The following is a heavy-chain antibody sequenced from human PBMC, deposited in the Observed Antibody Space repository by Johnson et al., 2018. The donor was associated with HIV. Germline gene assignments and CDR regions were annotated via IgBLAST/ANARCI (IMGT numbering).Heavy chain of an antibody. Sequence: QVQLVESGGGVVQPGRSLRLSCAASGFTFSNYAMHWVRQAPGKGLEWVTVLSYDGSNKYYAESVKGRFTISRANSKHTSSLQMNSLRVEDTGVYRCARGGAYHYDSGGPQGTFDIWGQGTMVTVSS. D-gene: IGHD3-22*01. CDR1: GFTFSNYA. J-gene: IGHJ3*02. V-gene: IGHV3-30*04. CDR2: LSYDGSNK. CDR3: ARGGAYHYDSGGPQGTFDI.